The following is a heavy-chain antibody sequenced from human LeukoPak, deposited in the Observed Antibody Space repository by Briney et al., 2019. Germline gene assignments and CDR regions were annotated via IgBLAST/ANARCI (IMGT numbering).Heavy chain of an antibody. Sequence: SETLSLTCTAAGGSINNYYWSGIRQPPGEGLEWIGYIYYTGSTNYNPSLKSRVTLSVDTSRHQFSLKLGSVADADTAVYYCARQPHMLGDYYCDFWGQGTLVTVSS. CDR2: IYYTGST. CDR3: ARQPHMLGDYYCDF. V-gene: IGHV4-59*08. D-gene: IGHD1-26*01. J-gene: IGHJ4*02. CDR1: GGSINNYY.